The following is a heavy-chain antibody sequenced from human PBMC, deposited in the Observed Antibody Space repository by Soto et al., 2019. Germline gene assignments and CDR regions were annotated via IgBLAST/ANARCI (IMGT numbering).Heavy chain of an antibody. CDR2: ISSSSSTI. Sequence: QVQLVEAGGGLVKPGGSLRLSCAASGFTFSDYYMSWIRQAPGKGLEWVSYISSSSSTIYYADSVKVRFTISRDNAKDSLYLQINSLRDEDTAVYYCARDLIGDYSSGWGWGQGTLVTVSS. D-gene: IGHD6-19*01. J-gene: IGHJ4*02. CDR1: GFTFSDYY. V-gene: IGHV3-11*04. CDR3: ARDLIGDYSSGWG.